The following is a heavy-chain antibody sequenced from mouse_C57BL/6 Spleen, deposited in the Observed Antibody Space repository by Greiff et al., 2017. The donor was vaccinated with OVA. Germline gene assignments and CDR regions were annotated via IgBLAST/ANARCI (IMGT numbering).Heavy chain of an antibody. Sequence: EVQVVESGPGLVKPSQSLSLTCSVPGYSITSGYYWNWIRQFPGNKLEWMGYISYDGSNNYNPSLKNRISITRDTSKNQFFLKLNSVTTEDTATYYCARRGFYDGYYDYWGQGTTLTVSS. CDR2: ISYDGSN. J-gene: IGHJ2*01. CDR1: GYSITSGYY. D-gene: IGHD2-3*01. V-gene: IGHV3-6*01. CDR3: ARRGFYDGYYDY.